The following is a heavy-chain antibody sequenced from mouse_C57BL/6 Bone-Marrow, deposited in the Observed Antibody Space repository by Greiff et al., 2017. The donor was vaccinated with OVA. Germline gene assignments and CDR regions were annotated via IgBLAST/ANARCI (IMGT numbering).Heavy chain of an antibody. CDR1: GFTFSDYY. Sequence: DVMLVESGGGLVQPGGSLKLSCAASGFTFSDYYMYWVRQTPEKRLEWVAYISNGGGSTYYPDTVKGRFTISRDNAKNTLYLQMCRLKSEDTAMYYCARHAPSPYFDYWGQGTTLTVSS. CDR2: ISNGGGST. V-gene: IGHV5-12*01. D-gene: IGHD6-1*01. CDR3: ARHAPSPYFDY. J-gene: IGHJ2*01.